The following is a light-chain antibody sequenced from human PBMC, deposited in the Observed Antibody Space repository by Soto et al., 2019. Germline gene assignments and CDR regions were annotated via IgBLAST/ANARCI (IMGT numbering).Light chain of an antibody. J-gene: IGLJ2*01. CDR3: TSYTSRTTPV. CDR1: SSDVGGYAY. Sequence: QSVLTQPASVSGSHGQTITISCTGTSSDVGGYAYVSWYQQYPGKVPKLVISEVSNRPSGVSHRFSGSRSGNTASLTISGLQAEDEADYHCTSYTSRTTPVFGGGTKVTVL. V-gene: IGLV2-14*01. CDR2: EVS.